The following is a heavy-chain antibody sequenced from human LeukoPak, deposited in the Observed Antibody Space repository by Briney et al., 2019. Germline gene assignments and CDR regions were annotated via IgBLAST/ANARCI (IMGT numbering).Heavy chain of an antibody. D-gene: IGHD2-2*02. CDR2: INHSGST. J-gene: IGHJ4*02. Sequence: SETLSLTCAVYGGSFRGYYWSWIRHPPGKGQEWIGEINHSGSTNYNPSLKSRVTISVDTSKNQFSLKLSSVTAADTAVYYCARGGRYCSSTSCYKRKDFDYWGQGTLVTVSS. CDR1: GGSFRGYY. V-gene: IGHV4-34*01. CDR3: ARGGRYCSSTSCYKRKDFDY.